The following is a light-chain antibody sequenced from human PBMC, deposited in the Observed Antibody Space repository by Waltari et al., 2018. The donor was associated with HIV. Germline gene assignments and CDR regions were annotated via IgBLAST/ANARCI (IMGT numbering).Light chain of an antibody. CDR3: QQSYGAPLT. CDR1: QNIVSS. V-gene: IGKV1-39*01. J-gene: IGKJ4*01. CDR2: SAS. Sequence: DIQMTQSPSSLSASLGDTVTITCRASQNIVSSLNWYQHKSGKAPKLLIHSASILQSGIPSRFAGNGFRTDFTLNISTLQPDDSASYYCQQSYGAPLTFGGGTKVEI.